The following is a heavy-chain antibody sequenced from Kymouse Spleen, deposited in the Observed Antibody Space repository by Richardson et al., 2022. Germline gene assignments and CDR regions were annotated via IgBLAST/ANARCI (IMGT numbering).Heavy chain of an antibody. D-gene: IGHD6-13*01. CDR3: AREWLREV*QQLVRY. V-gene: IGHV1-2*04. CDR1: GYTFTGYY. Sequence: QVQLVQSGAEVKKPGASVKVSCKASGYTFTGYYMHWVRQAPGQGLEWMGWINPNSGGTNYAQKFQGWVTMTRDTSISTAYMELSRLRSDDTAVYYCAREWLREV*QQLVRYWGQGTLVTVSS. J-gene: IGHJ4*02. CDR2: INPNSGGT.